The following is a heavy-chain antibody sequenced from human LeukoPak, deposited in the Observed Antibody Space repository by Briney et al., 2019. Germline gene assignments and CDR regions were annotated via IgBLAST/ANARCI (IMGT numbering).Heavy chain of an antibody. CDR1: GFTLSSYT. D-gene: IGHD2-15*01. CDR2: ISVSGNT. V-gene: IGHV3-23*01. J-gene: IGHJ4*02. CDR3: AKAPVTTCSGAYCYPFDY. Sequence: GGSLRLSCAASGFTLSSYTMSWVRQGPGKGLEWVSAISVSGNTYHADSVKGRFTISRDSSKNTLYPQMNSLRAEDAAVYYCAKAPVTTCSGAYCYPFDYWGQGTLVTVSS.